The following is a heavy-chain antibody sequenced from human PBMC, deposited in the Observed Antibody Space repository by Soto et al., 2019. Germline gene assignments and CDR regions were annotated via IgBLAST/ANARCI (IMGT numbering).Heavy chain of an antibody. CDR2: IYYSGTT. V-gene: IGHV4-59*01. CDR1: GGSISVYY. CDR3: ARGSGWHYYFDY. Sequence: SETLSLTSTVSGGSISVYYWSWIRQPPGKGLEWIGYIYYSGTTSYNPSINSRVTLLVDTSKNQFSLKVNSVTALDTAVYYCARGSGWHYYFDYLGQGTLVTVS. D-gene: IGHD6-19*01. J-gene: IGHJ4*02.